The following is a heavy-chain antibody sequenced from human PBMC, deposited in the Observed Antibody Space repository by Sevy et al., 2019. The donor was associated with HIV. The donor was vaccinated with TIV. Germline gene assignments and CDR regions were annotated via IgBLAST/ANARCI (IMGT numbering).Heavy chain of an antibody. Sequence: GGSLRLSCAATGFTFSNYAMHWVRQAPVKGMEWVAIIWSDGAYQYHGDSVKGRFTISRDNSKNTLYLQMNNVRVEYTAVYYCARGGYYYDNAAYYALDSWGQGTLVTVSS. CDR1: GFTFSNYA. CDR2: IWSDGAYQ. D-gene: IGHD3-22*01. J-gene: IGHJ4*02. V-gene: IGHV3-33*01. CDR3: ARGGYYYDNAAYYALDS.